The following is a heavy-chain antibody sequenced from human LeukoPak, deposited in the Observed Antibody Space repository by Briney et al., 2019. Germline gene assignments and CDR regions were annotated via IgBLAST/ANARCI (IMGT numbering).Heavy chain of an antibody. J-gene: IGHJ4*02. D-gene: IGHD2/OR15-2a*01. Sequence: SETLSLTCAVYGGSFSGYYWSWIRQPPGKGLEWIGEINHSGSTNYNPSLKSRVTISVDTSKNQFSLKLSSVTAADTAVYYCARHVCSTILRPHRQYYFDYWGQGTLVTVSS. V-gene: IGHV4-34*01. CDR2: INHSGST. CDR1: GGSFSGYY. CDR3: ARHVCSTILRPHRQYYFDY.